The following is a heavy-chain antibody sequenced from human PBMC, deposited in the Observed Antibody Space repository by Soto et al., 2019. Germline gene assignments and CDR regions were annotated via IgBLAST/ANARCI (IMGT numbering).Heavy chain of an antibody. V-gene: IGHV1-69*08. CDR3: ARDWATRR. D-gene: IGHD2-15*01. CDR1: GGTFSSYT. Sequence: QVQLVQSGAEVKKPGSSVKVSCKASGGTFSSYTISWVRQAPGQGLEWMGRIIHILGIVNYAEKFQGRVTITADKSTSTAYMELSGLRSEDTAVYYFARDWATRRWGRGTLVTVSS. CDR2: IIHILGIV. J-gene: IGHJ4*02.